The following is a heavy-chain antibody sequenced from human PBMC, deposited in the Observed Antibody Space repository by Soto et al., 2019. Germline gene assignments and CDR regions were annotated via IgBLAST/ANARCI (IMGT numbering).Heavy chain of an antibody. Sequence: QVQLVESGGGVVQPGRSLRLSCAASGFTFSSYGMHWVRQAPGKGLEWVAVIWYDGSNKYYADSVKGRFTISRDNSKNTLYLQMNSLRAEDTAVYYCARANYDILTGYYNYYYGMDVWGQGTTVTDSS. V-gene: IGHV3-33*01. D-gene: IGHD3-9*01. CDR1: GFTFSSYG. CDR2: IWYDGSNK. CDR3: ARANYDILTGYYNYYYGMDV. J-gene: IGHJ6*02.